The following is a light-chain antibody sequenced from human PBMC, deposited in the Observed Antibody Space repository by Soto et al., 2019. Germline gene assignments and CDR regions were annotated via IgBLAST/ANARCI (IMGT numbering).Light chain of an antibody. CDR1: SSDVGGYNY. V-gene: IGLV2-14*01. CDR2: EVT. Sequence: QSVLTQPASVSGSPGQSITISCTGTSSDVGGYNYVSWFQQHPGKAPKLMIYEVTYRPSGVSNRFSGSKSGNTASLTISGLQAEDEADYYCSSYSISSAVVFGGGTKVTVL. J-gene: IGLJ3*02. CDR3: SSYSISSAVV.